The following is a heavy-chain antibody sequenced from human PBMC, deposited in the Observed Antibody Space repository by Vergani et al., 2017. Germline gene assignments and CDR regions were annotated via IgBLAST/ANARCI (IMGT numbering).Heavy chain of an antibody. J-gene: IGHJ6*02. CDR1: GYTLVELS. CDR2: FDPEDGET. V-gene: IGHV1-24*01. CDR3: ATPXLGIAYYYYYGMNV. Sequence: QVQLVQSGAEVKKPGASVQVSCKVSGYTLVELSMHWVLQAPGKGLEWMGGFDPEDGETIYARKFQGRVTMTEETSTETAYMDLSCLRSEDTAVYYCATPXLGIAYYYYYGMNVWSEGRTVTVS.